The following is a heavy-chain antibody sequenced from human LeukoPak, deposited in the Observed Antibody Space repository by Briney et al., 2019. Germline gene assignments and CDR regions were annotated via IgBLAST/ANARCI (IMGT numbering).Heavy chain of an antibody. V-gene: IGHV3-30*02. CDR1: GFTFSTHG. J-gene: IGHJ4*02. CDR2: IRYDGINK. D-gene: IGHD6-13*01. CDR3: AKDLAVKQQLIHLFDY. Sequence: GGSLRLSCAASGFTFSTHGMHWVRQAPGKGLEWVAFIRYDGINKYYADSVKGRFTISRDNSKNTLYLQMNSLRAEDTAVYYCAKDLAVKQQLIHLFDYWGQGTLVTVSS.